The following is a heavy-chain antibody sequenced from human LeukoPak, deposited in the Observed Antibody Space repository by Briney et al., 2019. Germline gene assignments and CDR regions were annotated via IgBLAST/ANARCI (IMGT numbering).Heavy chain of an antibody. CDR2: IYHSGST. CDR1: GYSISSGYY. V-gene: IGHV4-38-2*02. J-gene: IGHJ4*02. Sequence: RASETLSLTCTVSGYSISSGYYWGWIRQPPGKGLEWIGSIYHSGSTYYNPSLKSRVTISVDTSKNQFSLKLSSVTAADTAVYFCVRESPPPYDDVWGRTFDDWGQGTLVTVSS. D-gene: IGHD3-16*01. CDR3: VRESPPPYDDVWGRTFDD.